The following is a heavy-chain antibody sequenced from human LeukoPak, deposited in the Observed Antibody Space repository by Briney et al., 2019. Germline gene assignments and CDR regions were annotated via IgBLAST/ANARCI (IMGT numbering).Heavy chain of an antibody. CDR2: INPNTGGT. D-gene: IGHD3-9*01. Sequence: SVRVSCKASGYTFTGYFMHWVRQAPGQGLDWMGWINPNTGGTKYAQKFQGRVTMTRDTSIGTAYMELSTVTSDDTAVYFCARVHATGYFSLDLGYWGQGTLVTVSS. CDR3: ARVHATGYFSLDLGY. J-gene: IGHJ4*02. V-gene: IGHV1-2*02. CDR1: GYTFTGYF.